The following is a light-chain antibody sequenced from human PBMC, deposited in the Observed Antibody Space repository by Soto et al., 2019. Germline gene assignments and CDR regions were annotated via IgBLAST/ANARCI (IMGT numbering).Light chain of an antibody. CDR1: RSVSSSY. Sequence: EIVLTQSPATLSLSPGETATLSCRASRSVSSSYLAWYQQKPGQAPRLLIYGASSRATGIPDRFSGSGSGTDFTLTISRLEPEDFAVYYCQQYGSSPRSFGGGTKVDI. CDR2: GAS. J-gene: IGKJ4*01. V-gene: IGKV3-20*01. CDR3: QQYGSSPRS.